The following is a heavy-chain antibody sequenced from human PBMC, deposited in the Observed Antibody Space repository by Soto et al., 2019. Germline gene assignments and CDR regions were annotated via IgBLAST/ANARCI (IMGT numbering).Heavy chain of an antibody. CDR2: INHSGST. V-gene: IGHV4-34*01. CDR3: ARGTSVRGVIVPFDY. J-gene: IGHJ4*02. Sequence: SETLSLTCAVYGGSFSGYYWSWIRQPPGKGLEWIGEINHSGSTNYNPSLKSRVTISIDTSKNQFSLSLTSVTAADTAVYYCARGTSVRGVIVPFDYWGQGTLVTVSS. CDR1: GGSFSGYY. D-gene: IGHD3-10*01.